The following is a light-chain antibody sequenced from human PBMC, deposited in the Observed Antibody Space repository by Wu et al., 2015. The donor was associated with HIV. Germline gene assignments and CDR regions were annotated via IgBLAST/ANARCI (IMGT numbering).Light chain of an antibody. CDR2: ATS. CDR1: QGISKS. V-gene: IGKV1-NL1*01. J-gene: IGKJ4*01. CDR3: QQCYSTPLT. Sequence: DIQMTQSPSSLSASVGDRVTITCRASQGISKSLAWYQQKPGKAPKLLLYATSRLESGVPSRFSGSGSVTDYTLTISSLQPEDFVTYYCQQCYSTPLTFGGGTKVEIK.